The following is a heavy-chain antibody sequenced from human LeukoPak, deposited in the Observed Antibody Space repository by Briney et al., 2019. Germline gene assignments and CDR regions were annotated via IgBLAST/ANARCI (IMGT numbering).Heavy chain of an antibody. CDR3: ARAGIVGATYGMDV. CDR1: GYTFTSYA. V-gene: IGHV1-2*04. J-gene: IGHJ6*02. CDR2: INPDSGGT. D-gene: IGHD1-26*01. Sequence: ASVNVSCKASGYTFTSYAISWVRQAPGQGLEWMGWINPDSGGTNYAQKFQGWVTMTRDTSISTACMELSRLRSDDTAVYYCARAGIVGATYGMDVWGQGTTVTVSS.